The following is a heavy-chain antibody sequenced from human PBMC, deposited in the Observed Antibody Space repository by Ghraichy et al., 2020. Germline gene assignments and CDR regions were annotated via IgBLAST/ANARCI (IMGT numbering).Heavy chain of an antibody. J-gene: IGHJ4*02. V-gene: IGHV3-48*04. CDR1: GFTFSSYA. D-gene: IGHD4-17*01. Sequence: GGSLRLSCAASGFTFSSYAMNWVRQAPGKGLEWVSYISGSSRTIHYADSVKGRFIISRDNAKNSLYLQMNSLRAEDTAVYYCARDWYGDFDYWSQGTLVTVSS. CDR3: ARDWYGDFDY. CDR2: ISGSSRTI.